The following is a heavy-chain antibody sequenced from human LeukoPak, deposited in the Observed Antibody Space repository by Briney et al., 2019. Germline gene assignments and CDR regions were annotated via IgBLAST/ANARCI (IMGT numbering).Heavy chain of an antibody. J-gene: IGHJ4*02. CDR1: GGTFSSYA. D-gene: IGHD3-22*01. CDR2: IIPILGIA. V-gene: IGHV1-69*04. CDR3: ARDGYDSSGNY. Sequence: SVKVSCKASGGTFSSYAISWVRQAPGQGLEWMGRIIPILGIANYAQKFQGRVTITADKSTSTAYMELSSLRSEDTAVYYCARDGYDSSGNYWGQGTLVTVSS.